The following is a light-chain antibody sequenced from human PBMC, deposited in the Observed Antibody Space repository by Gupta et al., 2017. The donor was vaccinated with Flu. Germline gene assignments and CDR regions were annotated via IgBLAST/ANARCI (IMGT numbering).Light chain of an antibody. J-gene: IGLJ2*01. CDR2: RNN. CDR1: SSNIGSNY. Sequence: QSVLTQPHSPSEPPGPRVSIPCSGRSSNIGSNYVFWYQQLPGTAPNVLIYRNNQRHEGVPDLLSGSKSGTSAALAISGLRAEEEADDYCEACDDSLSGPVVFGGGTKLTVL. V-gene: IGLV1-47*01. CDR3: EACDDSLSGPVV.